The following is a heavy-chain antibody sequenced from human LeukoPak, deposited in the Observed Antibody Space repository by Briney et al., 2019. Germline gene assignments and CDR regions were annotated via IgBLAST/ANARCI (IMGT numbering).Heavy chain of an antibody. CDR1: GFTFSSYW. Sequence: GGSLRLSCAASGFTFSSYWTSWVRQAPGKGLEWVANVKQDGSEKYYVDSVKGRFTISRDNAKNSLYLQMNSLRAEDTAVYYCARVADYGDYSDSAFDIWGQGTMVTVSS. CDR2: VKQDGSEK. J-gene: IGHJ3*02. CDR3: ARVADYGDYSDSAFDI. V-gene: IGHV3-7*01. D-gene: IGHD4-17*01.